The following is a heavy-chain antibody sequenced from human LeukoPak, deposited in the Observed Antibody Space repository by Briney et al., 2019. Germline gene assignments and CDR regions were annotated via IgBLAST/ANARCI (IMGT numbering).Heavy chain of an antibody. CDR1: GGSISSGSYY. CDR2: IYTSGST. J-gene: IGHJ2*01. CDR3: ARSHDYGLPIWYFDL. D-gene: IGHD4-17*01. Sequence: SETLSLTCTVSGGSISSGSYYWSWIRQPAGKGLEWIGRIYTSGSTNYNPSLKSRVTMSVDTSKNQFSLKLSSVTAADTAVYYCARSHDYGLPIWYFDLWGRGTLVTVSS. V-gene: IGHV4-61*02.